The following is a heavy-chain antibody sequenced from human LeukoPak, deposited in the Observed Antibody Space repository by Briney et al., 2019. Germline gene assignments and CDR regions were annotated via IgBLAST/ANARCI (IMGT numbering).Heavy chain of an antibody. CDR2: ISGSDGST. D-gene: IGHD3-22*01. CDR3: AKSGSSGYYPLYYFDY. Sequence: PGGSLRLSCAASGFTFRNYVMSWVRQAPGKGLEWVSGISGSDGSTYYADSVKGRFTISRDNSKNTLYLQMNSLRAEDTAVYYCAKSGSSGYYPLYYFDYWGQGTLVTVSS. V-gene: IGHV3-23*01. J-gene: IGHJ4*02. CDR1: GFTFRNYV.